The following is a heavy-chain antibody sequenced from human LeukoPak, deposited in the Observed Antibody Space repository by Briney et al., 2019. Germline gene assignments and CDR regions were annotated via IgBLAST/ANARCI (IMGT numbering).Heavy chain of an antibody. CDR2: ISSSSSTI. V-gene: IGHV3-48*02. D-gene: IGHD3-3*01. CDR3: ARGLTFGVVNFDY. CDR1: GFTFSSYS. Sequence: GGSLTLSCAASGFTFSSYSMDWVRQAPGKGLEWVSYISSSSSTIYYADSVKGRFTISRDNAKNSLYLQMNSLRDEDTAVYYCARGLTFGVVNFDYWGQGTLVTVSS. J-gene: IGHJ4*02.